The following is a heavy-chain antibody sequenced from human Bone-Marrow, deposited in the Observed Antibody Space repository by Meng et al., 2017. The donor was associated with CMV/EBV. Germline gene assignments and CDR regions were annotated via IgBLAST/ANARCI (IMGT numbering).Heavy chain of an antibody. CDR1: GFTFSSYT. CDR3: ARDPLIDYYASGSYTFDY. Sequence: GESLKISCAASGFTFSSYTMHWVRQAPGKGLEWVALISYDESNKYYADSVKGRFTISRDNSENMLYLQMTSLRAEDTAVFYCARDPLIDYYASGSYTFDYWGQGTLVTVSS. CDR2: ISYDESNK. V-gene: IGHV3-30*04. D-gene: IGHD3-10*01. J-gene: IGHJ4*02.